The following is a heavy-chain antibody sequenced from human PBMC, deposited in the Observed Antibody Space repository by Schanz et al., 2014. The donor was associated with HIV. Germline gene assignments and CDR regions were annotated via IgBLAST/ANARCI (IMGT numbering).Heavy chain of an antibody. D-gene: IGHD2-15*01. J-gene: IGHJ4*02. CDR2: INPNSGGT. Sequence: QVQLVQSGAEVKKPGASVKVSCKASGYTFTGYYMHWVRQAPGQGLEWMGWINPNSGGTNYAQKFQGRVTMTRDTSISTAYMELSRLRSDDTAVYYCARGRSGYCSGGSCPYGRYYFDYWGLGTLVTVSS. CDR1: GYTFTGYY. V-gene: IGHV1-2*02. CDR3: ARGRSGYCSGGSCPYGRYYFDY.